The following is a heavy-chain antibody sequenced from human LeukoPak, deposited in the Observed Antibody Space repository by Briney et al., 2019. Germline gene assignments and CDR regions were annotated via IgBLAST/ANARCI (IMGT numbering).Heavy chain of an antibody. Sequence: SGTLSLTCAVSGGSISTNTRWSWVRQPPGKGLEWIGQTSHDGNVXXTPXLKSRVTISVDKSKNQLSLKLNSVTATDSAVYYCAKHGGRYFDSWGQGTLVTVSS. CDR1: GGSISTNTR. D-gene: IGHD4-23*01. CDR2: TSHDGNV. J-gene: IGHJ4*02. V-gene: IGHV4-4*02. CDR3: AKHGGRYFDS.